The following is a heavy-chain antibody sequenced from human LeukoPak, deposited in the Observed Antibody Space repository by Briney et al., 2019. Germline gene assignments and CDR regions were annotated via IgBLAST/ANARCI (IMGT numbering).Heavy chain of an antibody. D-gene: IGHD3-10*01. J-gene: IGHJ4*02. Sequence: PSETLSLTCTVSGGSISSYYWSWLRQPPGKGLEWIGYIYYSGSTNYNPSLKSRVTISVDTSKNQFSLKLSSVTAADTAVYYCARHSLWFGESAIDYWGQGTLVTVSS. CDR1: GGSISSYY. CDR3: ARHSLWFGESAIDY. CDR2: IYYSGST. V-gene: IGHV4-59*08.